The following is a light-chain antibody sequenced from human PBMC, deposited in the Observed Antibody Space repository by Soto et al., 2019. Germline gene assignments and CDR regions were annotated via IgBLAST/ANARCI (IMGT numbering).Light chain of an antibody. V-gene: IGKV2-28*01. Sequence: DIVMTQSPLSLPVTPGEPASISCRSSQSLLHSNGYNYLDWYLQKPGQSPQLPIYLGSNRASGVPDRFSGSGSGTDFTLNISRVEAEDVGLHYCLQDLQTPPITFGQGTRLEIK. CDR2: LGS. J-gene: IGKJ5*01. CDR1: QSLLHSNGYNY. CDR3: LQDLQTPPIT.